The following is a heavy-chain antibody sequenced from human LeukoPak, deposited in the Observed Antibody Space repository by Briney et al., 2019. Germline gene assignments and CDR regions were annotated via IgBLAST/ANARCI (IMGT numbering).Heavy chain of an antibody. CDR1: GGTFSSYT. V-gene: IGHV1-69*08. CDR2: IIPILGTA. CDR3: ARARLGYHYYYYYMDV. Sequence: GASVKVSCKASGGTFSSYTISWVRQAPGQGLEWMGRIIPILGTANYAQKFQGRVTITADKSTSTAYMELSSLRSEDTAVYYCARARLGYHYYYYYMDVWGKGTTVTVSS. J-gene: IGHJ6*03. D-gene: IGHD4-17*01.